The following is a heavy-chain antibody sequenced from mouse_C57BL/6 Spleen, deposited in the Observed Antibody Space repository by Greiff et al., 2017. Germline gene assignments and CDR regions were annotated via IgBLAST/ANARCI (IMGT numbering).Heavy chain of an antibody. CDR1: EYEFPSHD. CDR2: INSVGGST. Sequence: EVKLVESGGGLVQPGESLTLSCESNEYEFPSHDMSWVRKTPEKRLELVAAINSVGGSTYYPDTMERRFIISRDNTKKTLYLQMSSLRSEDTALYYCARGGNYEWYFDVWGTGTTVTVSS. D-gene: IGHD2-1*01. J-gene: IGHJ1*03. CDR3: ARGGNYEWYFDV. V-gene: IGHV5-2*01.